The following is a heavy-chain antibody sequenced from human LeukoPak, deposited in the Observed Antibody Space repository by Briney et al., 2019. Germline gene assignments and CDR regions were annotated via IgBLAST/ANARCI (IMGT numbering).Heavy chain of an antibody. V-gene: IGHV4-34*01. J-gene: IGHJ1*01. CDR1: GGSFSGYY. Sequence: SETLSLTCAVYGGSFSGYYWGWIRQPPGKGLEWIGSIYYSGSTDYNPSFKSRVTISIDTSKNQFSLKLSSVTAADTAVYYCARRYSGWPEYFQHWGQGTLVTVSS. CDR2: IYYSGST. CDR3: ARRYSGWPEYFQH. D-gene: IGHD6-19*01.